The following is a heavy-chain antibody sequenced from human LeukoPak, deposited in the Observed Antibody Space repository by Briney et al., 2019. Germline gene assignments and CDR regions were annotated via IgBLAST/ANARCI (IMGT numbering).Heavy chain of an antibody. Sequence: GGSLRLSCVASGFTFSGYWMHWVRQAPGMGLVWVSRLNSDGTTINYADSVKGRFTISRDNAKNTVYLQMSGLRDDDTALYFCVRGAGGPRNYVLDYWGQGALVSVSA. J-gene: IGHJ4*02. CDR2: LNSDGTTI. V-gene: IGHV3-74*01. CDR3: VRGAGGPRNYVLDY. CDR1: GFTFSGYW. D-gene: IGHD3-10*02.